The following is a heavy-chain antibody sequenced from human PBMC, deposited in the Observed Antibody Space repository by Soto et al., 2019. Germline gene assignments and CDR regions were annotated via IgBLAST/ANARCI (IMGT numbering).Heavy chain of an antibody. V-gene: IGHV4-59*01. CDR3: AALDGALDY. CDR1: GDSFSSYY. Sequence: SETLSLTCTVSGDSFSSYYWTWIRQPPGKRLEWVAYIFHTGNTNYNPSLKSRVTISVDTSKNQFSLKLRSVTPADTAVYYCAALDGALDYWGPGTLVTVSS. J-gene: IGHJ4*02. D-gene: IGHD3-10*01. CDR2: IFHTGNT.